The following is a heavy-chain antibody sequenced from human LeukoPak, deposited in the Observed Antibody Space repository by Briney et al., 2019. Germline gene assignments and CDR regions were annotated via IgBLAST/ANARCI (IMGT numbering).Heavy chain of an antibody. J-gene: IGHJ4*02. CDR2: ISSSSSTI. CDR3: ARDSRYCSSTSCYNY. CDR1: GFTFSSYS. V-gene: IGHV3-48*04. D-gene: IGHD2-2*02. Sequence: GGSLRLSCAASGFTFSSYSMNWVRQAPGKGLEWVSYISSSSSTIYYADSVKGRFTISRDNAKNSLYLQMNSLRAEDTAVYYCARDSRYCSSTSCYNYWGQGTLVTVSS.